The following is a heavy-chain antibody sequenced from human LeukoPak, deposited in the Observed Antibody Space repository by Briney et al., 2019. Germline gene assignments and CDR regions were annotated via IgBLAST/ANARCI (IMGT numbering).Heavy chain of an antibody. D-gene: IGHD3-10*01. CDR2: SRNRAHSYTT. CDR3: VALIRGLGY. Sequence: GSLRLSCAASGFVFNDHYMDWVRQAPGKGLDWVGRSRNRAHSYTTEYAASVKGRFTVSRADSKNSLYLQMNSLKTEDTAVYYCVALIRGLGYWGQGTLVTVSS. CDR1: GFVFNDHY. J-gene: IGHJ4*02. V-gene: IGHV3-72*01.